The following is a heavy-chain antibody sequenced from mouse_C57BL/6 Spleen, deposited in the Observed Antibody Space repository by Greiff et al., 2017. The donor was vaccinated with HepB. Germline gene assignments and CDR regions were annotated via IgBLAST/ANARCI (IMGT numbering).Heavy chain of an antibody. V-gene: IGHV14-4*01. J-gene: IGHJ2*01. CDR2: IDPENGDT. Sequence: SGAELVRPGASVKLSCTASGFNIKDDYMHWVKQRPEQGLEWIGWIDPENGDTEYASKFQGKATITADTSSNTAYLQLSSLTSEDTAVYYCTALTTVVADFDYWGQGTTLTVSS. D-gene: IGHD1-1*01. CDR3: TALTTVVADFDY. CDR1: GFNIKDDY.